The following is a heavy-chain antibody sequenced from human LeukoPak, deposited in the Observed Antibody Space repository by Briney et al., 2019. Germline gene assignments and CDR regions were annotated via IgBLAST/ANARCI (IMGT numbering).Heavy chain of an antibody. J-gene: IGHJ4*01. Sequence: ETLSLTCTVSGASISGYYWDWIRQPAGEGLEWIGRIFTSGITSYNPSLKSRVTMSVDTSNNQFSLRLSSVTAADTAVYYCARSPPDSNSLDYWGLEPWSPSPQ. CDR1: GASISGYY. CDR3: ARSPPDSNSLDY. V-gene: IGHV4-4*07. D-gene: IGHD4-11*01. CDR2: IFTSGIT.